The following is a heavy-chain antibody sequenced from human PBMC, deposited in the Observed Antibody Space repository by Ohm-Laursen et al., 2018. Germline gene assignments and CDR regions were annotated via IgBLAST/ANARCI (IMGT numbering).Heavy chain of an antibody. CDR2: IYSGGST. Sequence: SLRLSCAASGFTVSSNYMSWVRQAPGKGLEWVSVIYSGGSTYYADSVKGRFTISRDNSKNTLYLQMNSLRAEDTAVYYCARVDTAMVTSYYYYYGMDVWGQGTTVTVSS. CDR1: GFTVSSNY. CDR3: ARVDTAMVTSYYYYYGMDV. V-gene: IGHV3-53*01. J-gene: IGHJ6*02. D-gene: IGHD5-18*01.